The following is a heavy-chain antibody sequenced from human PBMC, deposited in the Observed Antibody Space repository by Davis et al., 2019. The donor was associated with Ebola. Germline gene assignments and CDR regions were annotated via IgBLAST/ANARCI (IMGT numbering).Heavy chain of an antibody. J-gene: IGHJ6*02. CDR1: GYTFTSYD. V-gene: IGHV1-8*01. CDR3: AREGPVEMATITDYYYGMDV. CDR2: MNPNSGNT. D-gene: IGHD5-24*01. Sequence: AASVKVSCKASGYTFTSYDINWVRQATGQGLEWMGWMNPNSGNTGYAQKFQGRVTMTRNTSISTAYMELSSLRSEDTAVYYCAREGPVEMATITDYYYGMDVWGQGTTVTVPS.